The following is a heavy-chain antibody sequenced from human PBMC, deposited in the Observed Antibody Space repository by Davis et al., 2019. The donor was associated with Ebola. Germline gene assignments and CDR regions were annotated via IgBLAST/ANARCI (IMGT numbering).Heavy chain of an antibody. CDR3: ARVNTPEGDWFDP. CDR1: GYTFTSYG. CDR2: ISGYNGHT. J-gene: IGHJ5*02. D-gene: IGHD2-15*01. V-gene: IGHV1-18*01. Sequence: ASVKVSCKASGYTFTSYGISWVRQAPGQGLEWMGWISGYNGHTKYAQKLQGRVTLTTDTSTSTVYMELRSLRSDDTAVYYCARVNTPEGDWFDPWGQGTLVTVSS.